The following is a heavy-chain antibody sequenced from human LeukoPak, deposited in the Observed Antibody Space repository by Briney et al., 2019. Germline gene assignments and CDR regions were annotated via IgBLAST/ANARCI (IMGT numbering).Heavy chain of an antibody. CDR1: GGPVINTNW. V-gene: IGHV4-4*02. CDR2: VHLDGRT. D-gene: IGHD3-22*01. J-gene: IGHJ4*02. Sequence: SETLSLTCGVSGGPVINTNWWTWVRQPPGKGLEWIGEVHLDGRTNYNPSLESRLTMSVDVSENQVSLKLTSVTAADTAVYYCARSLGVINGLDYWGQGTLVTVSS. CDR3: ARSLGVINGLDY.